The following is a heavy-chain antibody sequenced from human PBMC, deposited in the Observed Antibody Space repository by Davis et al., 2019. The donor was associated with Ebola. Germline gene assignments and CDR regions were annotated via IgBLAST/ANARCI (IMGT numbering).Heavy chain of an antibody. CDR3: ASSGGSYYGPLIS. CDR1: GYTFTNYY. V-gene: IGHV1-2*06. Sequence: ASVKVSCKASGYTFTNYYMHWVRQAPGQGPEWMGRIDPSSGGPNYARKFQDRVTMTRDTSVTTAYMELSRLRSEDTAVYYCASSGGSYYGPLISWGQGTLVTVSS. D-gene: IGHD1-26*01. J-gene: IGHJ5*02. CDR2: IDPSSGGP.